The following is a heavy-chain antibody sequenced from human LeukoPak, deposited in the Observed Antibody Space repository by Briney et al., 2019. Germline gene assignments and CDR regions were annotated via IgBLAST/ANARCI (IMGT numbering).Heavy chain of an antibody. V-gene: IGHV1-46*01. J-gene: IGHJ5*02. CDR3: ARDFYTSSSTGVPNSVDP. CDR2: IKPSGGTI. Sequence: SVKVSCKASGYTFSSYYIHWVRQAPGLGLQWMGMIKPSGGTIRYEQSFQGRVTMTTDTSTSTVFMELSSLTSDDTAVYYCARDFYTSSSTGVPNSVDPWGQGTLVTVSS. CDR1: GYTFSSYY. D-gene: IGHD6-6*01.